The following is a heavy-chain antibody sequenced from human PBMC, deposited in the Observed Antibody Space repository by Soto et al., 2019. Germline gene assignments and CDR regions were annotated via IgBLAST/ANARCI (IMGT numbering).Heavy chain of an antibody. J-gene: IGHJ4*02. V-gene: IGHV3-21*01. CDR1: GFTFSSYS. CDR3: ARVQRGDYDY. D-gene: IGHD4-17*01. CDR2: ISSSSSYI. Sequence: EVQLVESGGGLVKPGGSLRLSCAASGFTFSSYSMNWVRQAPGKGLEWVSSISSSSSYIYYADSVKGRFTISRDNAKNSLYLQINSLRAEDTAVYYCARVQRGDYDYWGQGTLVTVSS.